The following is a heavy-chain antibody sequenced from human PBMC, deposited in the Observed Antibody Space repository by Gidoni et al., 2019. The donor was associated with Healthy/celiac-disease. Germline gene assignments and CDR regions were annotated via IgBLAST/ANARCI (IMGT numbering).Heavy chain of an antibody. V-gene: IGHV3-23*01. CDR2: ISGSGGST. CDR1: GLPFRCYA. CDR3: AKYPSDITMIVVPQDY. D-gene: IGHD3-22*01. Sequence: EVQLLESGGGLVQRGGSLRLSGAASGLPFRCYAMSWVRQAPGKGMEWVSAISGSGGSTYYADSVKGRFTISRDNSKNTLYLQMNSLRAEDTAVYYCAKYPSDITMIVVPQDYWGQGTLVTVSS. J-gene: IGHJ4*02.